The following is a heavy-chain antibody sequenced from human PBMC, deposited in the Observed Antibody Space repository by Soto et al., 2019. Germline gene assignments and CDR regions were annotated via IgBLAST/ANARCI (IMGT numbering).Heavy chain of an antibody. J-gene: IGHJ4*02. CDR1: GFTFGDYA. Sequence: GGSLRLSCTASGFTFGDYAMSWFRQAPGKGLEWVGFIGSKAYGGKTEYAASVKGRFTISRDDSKSIAYLQMNSLKTEDTAVYYCNREIDGGIAAGGVNWGQGTMVTVSS. CDR3: NREIDGGIAAGGVN. V-gene: IGHV3-49*03. CDR2: IGSKAYGGKT. D-gene: IGHD6-13*01.